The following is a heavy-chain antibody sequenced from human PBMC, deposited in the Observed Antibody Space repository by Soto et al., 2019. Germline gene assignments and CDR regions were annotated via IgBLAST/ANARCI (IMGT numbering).Heavy chain of an antibody. V-gene: IGHV3-33*01. CDR3: ARVYGDYVGHDAFDI. Sequence: GGSLRLSCAASGFTFSTYGMHWVRQAPGKGLEWVAIIWYDGNNKYYADSVKGRFTISRDNSKNTLYLQLNSLRAEDTAVYYCARVYGDYVGHDAFDIWGQGTMVTVSS. CDR2: IWYDGNNK. J-gene: IGHJ3*02. D-gene: IGHD4-17*01. CDR1: GFTFSTYG.